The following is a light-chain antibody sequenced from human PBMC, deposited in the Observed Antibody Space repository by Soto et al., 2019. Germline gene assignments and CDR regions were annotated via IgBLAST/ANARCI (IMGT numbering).Light chain of an antibody. Sequence: QSVLTQPASVSGSPGQSITISCTGTSSDVGRYRYVSWYQQHPGKAPKLIIYEVNNRPSGVSFRFSGSKSGNTASLTISGLQAEDEAEYYCSSYTSDSTYVFGTGTKVTV. CDR2: EVN. CDR3: SSYTSDSTYV. J-gene: IGLJ1*01. CDR1: SSDVGRYRY. V-gene: IGLV2-14*01.